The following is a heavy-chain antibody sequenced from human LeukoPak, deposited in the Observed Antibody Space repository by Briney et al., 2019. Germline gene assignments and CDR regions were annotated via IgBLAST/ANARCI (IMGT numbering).Heavy chain of an antibody. Sequence: SETLSLTCAVYGGSFSGYYWSWIRQPPGKGLEWIGEINHSGSTNYNPSLKSRVTISVDTSKNQFSLKLSSVTAADTAVYCCARGTFWGGWFDPWGQGTLVTVSS. CDR1: GGSFSGYY. J-gene: IGHJ5*02. CDR2: INHSGST. D-gene: IGHD3-16*01. V-gene: IGHV4-34*01. CDR3: ARGTFWGGWFDP.